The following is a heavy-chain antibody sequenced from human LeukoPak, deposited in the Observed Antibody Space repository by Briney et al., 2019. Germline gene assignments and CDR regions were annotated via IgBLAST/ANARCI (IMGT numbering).Heavy chain of an antibody. V-gene: IGHV3-21*01. D-gene: IGHD2-2*01. CDR3: ARAGGRLGYCSSTSCYRGTFWDY. Sequence: GSLRLSCAASGFTFSSYSMNWVRQAPGKGLEWVSSISSSSSYIYYADSVKGRFTISRDNAKNSLYLQMNSLRAEDTAVYYCARAGGRLGYCSSTSCYRGTFWDYWGQGTLVTVSS. CDR1: GFTFSSYS. CDR2: ISSSSSYI. J-gene: IGHJ4*02.